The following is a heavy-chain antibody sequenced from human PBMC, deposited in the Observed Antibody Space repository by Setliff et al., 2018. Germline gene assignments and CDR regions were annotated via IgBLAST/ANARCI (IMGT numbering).Heavy chain of an antibody. D-gene: IGHD3-22*01. CDR2: IKSKTDGGTT. CDR1: GFIFSGSA. CDR3: TTDLSTYYYDSSGYYRDETVDY. V-gene: IGHV3-15*01. Sequence: PGGSLRLSCAASGFIFSGSAIHWVRQASGKGLEWVGRIKSKTDGGTTDYAAPVKGRFTISRDDSKNTLYLQMNSLKTEDTAVYYCTTDLSTYYYDSSGYYRDETVDYWGQGALVTVSS. J-gene: IGHJ4*02.